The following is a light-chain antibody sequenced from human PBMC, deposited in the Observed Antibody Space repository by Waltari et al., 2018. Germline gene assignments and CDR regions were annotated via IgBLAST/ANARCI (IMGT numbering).Light chain of an antibody. Sequence: DTQLSQFPSTLAASVGDRVTITCRAREAINKWLAWYQPKPGKAPKVLISDASTLQRGVPSRFSGSGSGTEFTLTIDSLQPDDFATYSCQQYNRFSPFGQGTNVEVK. CDR3: QQYNRFSP. CDR2: DAS. J-gene: IGKJ1*01. V-gene: IGKV1-5*01. CDR1: EAINKW.